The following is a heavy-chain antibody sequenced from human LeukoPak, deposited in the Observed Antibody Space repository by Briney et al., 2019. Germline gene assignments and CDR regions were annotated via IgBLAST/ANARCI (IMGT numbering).Heavy chain of an antibody. D-gene: IGHD2-15*01. CDR3: TRHFDVVVVAATPEFDY. V-gene: IGHV3-73*01. CDR2: IRSKANSYAT. CDR1: GFTFSSYS. Sequence: GGSLRLSCAASGFTFSSYSMHWVRQASGKGLEWVGRIRSKANSYATAYAASVKGRFTISRDDSKNTAYLQMNSLKTEDTAVYYCTRHFDVVVVAATPEFDYWGQGTLVTVSS. J-gene: IGHJ4*02.